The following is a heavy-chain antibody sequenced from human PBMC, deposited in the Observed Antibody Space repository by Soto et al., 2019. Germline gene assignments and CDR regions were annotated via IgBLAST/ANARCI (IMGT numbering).Heavy chain of an antibody. CDR1: GGSITNNNW. J-gene: IGHJ6*02. CDR2: IHHFGNT. D-gene: IGHD3-10*01. CDR3: ARGGGSPYHNHEFDF. Sequence: SETLSLTCDVSGGSITNNNWWSWVRQTPTKGLEWIGEIHHFGNTNYSPSLKNRVTISVDKSRNQFSLKLTSVTAADTAIYYCARGGGSPYHNHEFDFWGQGTTVTVSS. V-gene: IGHV4-4*02.